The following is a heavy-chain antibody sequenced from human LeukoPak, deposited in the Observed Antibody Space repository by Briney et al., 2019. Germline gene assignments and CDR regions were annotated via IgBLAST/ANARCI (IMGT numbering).Heavy chain of an antibody. CDR1: GFTFTSYG. CDR2: ISGSGGST. Sequence: GRSLRLSCAASGFTFTSYGMHWVRQAPGKGQEWVSAISGSGGSTYYADSVKGRFTISRDNSKNTLYLQMNSLRAEDTAVYYCAKGRTPFDPYFDYWGQGTLVTVSS. J-gene: IGHJ4*02. CDR3: AKGRTPFDPYFDY. V-gene: IGHV3-23*01. D-gene: IGHD3-9*01.